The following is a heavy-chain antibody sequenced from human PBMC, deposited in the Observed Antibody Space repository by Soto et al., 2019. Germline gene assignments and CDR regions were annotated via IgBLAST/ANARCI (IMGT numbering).Heavy chain of an antibody. J-gene: IGHJ4*02. Sequence: SETLSLTCTVSGGSISSGDYYWSWIRQPPGKGLEWIGYIYYSGSTYYNPSLKSRVTISVDTSKNQFSMKLSSVTAADTAVYYCARVGGFGATTIDYWGQGTLVTVSS. D-gene: IGHD3-10*01. CDR3: ARVGGFGATTIDY. CDR1: GGSISSGDYY. CDR2: IYYSGST. V-gene: IGHV4-30-4*01.